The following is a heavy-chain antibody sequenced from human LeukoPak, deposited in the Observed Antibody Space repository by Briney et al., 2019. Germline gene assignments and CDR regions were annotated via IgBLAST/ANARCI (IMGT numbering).Heavy chain of an antibody. J-gene: IGHJ5*02. V-gene: IGHV3-21*01. D-gene: IGHD6-13*01. Sequence: GSLRLSCAASGFTFSSYSMNWVRQAPGKGLEWVSSISSSSYIYYADSVKGRFTISRDNAKNSLYLQMNSLRAEDTAVYYCARGGYSSSWYWFDPWGQGTLVTVSS. CDR3: ARGGYSSSWYWFDP. CDR2: ISSSSYI. CDR1: GFTFSSYS.